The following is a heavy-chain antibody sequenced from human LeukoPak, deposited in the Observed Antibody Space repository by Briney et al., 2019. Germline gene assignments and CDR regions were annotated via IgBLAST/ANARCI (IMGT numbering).Heavy chain of an antibody. CDR1: GYTFTGYY. J-gene: IGHJ4*02. CDR2: INPNSGGT. CDR3: ARDYYDSSGYYSFDY. Sequence: ASVKVSCKASGYTFTGYYMHWVRQAPGQGLEWMGRINPNSGGTNYAQKFQGRVTMTRDTSISTAYMELSRLRSDDTAVYYCARDYYDSSGYYSFDYRGQGTLVTVSS. D-gene: IGHD3-22*01. V-gene: IGHV1-2*06.